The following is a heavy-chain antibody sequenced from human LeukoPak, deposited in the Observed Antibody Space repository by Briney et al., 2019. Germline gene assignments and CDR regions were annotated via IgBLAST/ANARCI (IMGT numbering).Heavy chain of an antibody. D-gene: IGHD5-12*01. CDR1: GGSFSGYY. CDR3: ASGYSGYDIN. V-gene: IGHV4-34*01. J-gene: IGHJ4*02. CDR2: INHSGST. Sequence: SETLSLTCAVYGGSFSGYYWSWIRRPPGKGLEWIGEINHSGSTNYNPSLKSRVTISVDTSKNQFSLKLSSVTAADTAVYYCASGYSGYDINWGQGTLVTVSS.